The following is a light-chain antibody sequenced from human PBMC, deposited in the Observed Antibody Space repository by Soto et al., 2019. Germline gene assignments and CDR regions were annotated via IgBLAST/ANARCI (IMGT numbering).Light chain of an antibody. J-gene: IGKJ1*01. CDR1: QSVSSSY. CDR3: QQYGSSLWP. Sequence: VLTQSPGTLYLSPGERATLSCRASQSVSSSYLAWYQQKPGQAPRLLTYGASSRATGIPDRFSGSGSGTDFTLTISRLEPEDFAVYYCQQYGSSLWPFAQGTKAAIK. V-gene: IGKV3-20*01. CDR2: GAS.